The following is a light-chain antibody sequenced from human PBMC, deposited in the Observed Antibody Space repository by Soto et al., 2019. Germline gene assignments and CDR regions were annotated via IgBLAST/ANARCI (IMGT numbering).Light chain of an antibody. CDR3: QQYGFSPIS. J-gene: IGKJ5*01. Sequence: VLTQSPGPLSLSPGERVTLSCRSSQTVTNDYLAWYQQKDGQAPRLIIYDASTRATGVPDRFSGSGSGPEYTLTITRLEPEDFAVYSCQQYGFSPISFGQGTRLEIK. CDR1: QTVTNDY. V-gene: IGKV3-20*01. CDR2: DAS.